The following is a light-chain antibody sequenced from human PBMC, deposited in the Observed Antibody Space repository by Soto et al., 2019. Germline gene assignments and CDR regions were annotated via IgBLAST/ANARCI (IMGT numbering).Light chain of an antibody. J-gene: IGKJ4*01. Sequence: EVVMTQSPATVSVSPGEGVTLSCRASQTISNDLAWYQQKPGQAPRLLIYGASTRATGVPARFSGGGSGTEFTLTINSLQSDDFAFYYCQQNNKWPPVTFGGGTKVEIK. CDR3: QQNNKWPPVT. CDR2: GAS. V-gene: IGKV3-15*01. CDR1: QTISND.